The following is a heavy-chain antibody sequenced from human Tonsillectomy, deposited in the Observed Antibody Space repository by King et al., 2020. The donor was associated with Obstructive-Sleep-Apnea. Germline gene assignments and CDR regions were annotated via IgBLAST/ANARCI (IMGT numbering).Heavy chain of an antibody. CDR3: AKEEGNYDILTGYYWAMGGMDV. D-gene: IGHD3-9*01. CDR2: IRYDGSNK. V-gene: IGHV3-30*02. Sequence: VQLVESGGGVVQPGRSLRLSCAASGFTFSSYGMHWVRQAPGKGLEWVAFIRYDGSNKYYADSVKGRFTISRDNSKNTLYLQMNSLRAEDTAVYYCAKEEGNYDILTGYYWAMGGMDVWGQGTTVTVSS. CDR1: GFTFSSYG. J-gene: IGHJ6*02.